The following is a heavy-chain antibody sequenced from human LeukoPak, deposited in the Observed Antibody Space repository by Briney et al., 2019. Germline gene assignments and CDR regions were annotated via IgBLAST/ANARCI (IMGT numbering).Heavy chain of an antibody. V-gene: IGHV3-23*01. CDR1: GFTFSSYA. CDR3: ARLHSSSWTFDY. Sequence: GGSLRLSCADSGFTFSSYAMSWVRQAPGKGLEWVSTISSSGGSTYYADSVKGRFTISRDNSKSTLYLQMNSLRAEDTAVYSCARLHSSSWTFDYWGQGTLVTVSS. J-gene: IGHJ4*02. D-gene: IGHD6-13*01. CDR2: ISSSGGST.